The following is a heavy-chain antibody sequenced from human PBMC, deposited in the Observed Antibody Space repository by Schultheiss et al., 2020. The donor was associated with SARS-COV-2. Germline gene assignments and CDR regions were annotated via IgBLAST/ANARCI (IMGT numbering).Heavy chain of an antibody. D-gene: IGHD3-10*01. J-gene: IGHJ6*02. CDR3: ASAGLYYPKALDV. CDR2: IIPIFGTA. CDR1: GGTFSSYA. Sequence: SVKVSCKASGGTFSSYAISWVRQAPGQGLEWMGGIIPIFGTANYAQKFQGRVTITADESTSTAYMELSSLRSEDTAVYYCASAGLYYPKALDVWGQGTTVTVSS. V-gene: IGHV1-69*13.